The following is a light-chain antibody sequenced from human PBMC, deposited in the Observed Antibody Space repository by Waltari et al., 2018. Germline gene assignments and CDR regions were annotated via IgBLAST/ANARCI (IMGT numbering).Light chain of an antibody. Sequence: DIQLTKSPSSLSASFGDRVSITCRARESIGNRLNWYQQRPGKAPKLLIYAASTLQSGVPSRFTGSGSGTDFTLTISSLQPEDFATYYCQQSYTTPRTYKNPRTFGQGTQVEIK. CDR1: ESIGNR. J-gene: IGKJ1*01. V-gene: IGKV1-39*01. CDR2: AAS. CDR3: QQSYTTPRTYKNPRT.